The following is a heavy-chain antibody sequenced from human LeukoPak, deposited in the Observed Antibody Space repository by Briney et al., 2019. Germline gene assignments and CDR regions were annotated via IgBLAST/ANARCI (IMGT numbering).Heavy chain of an antibody. Sequence: SETLSLTCTVSGGSISSSSYYWGWIRQPPGKGLEWIGSIYYSGSTYYNPSLKSRVTISVDTSKNQFSLKLSSVTAAGTAVYYCAAETLLVGASDYWGQGTLVTVSS. V-gene: IGHV4-39*01. CDR2: IYYSGST. J-gene: IGHJ4*02. CDR3: AAETLLVGASDY. CDR1: GGSISSSSYY. D-gene: IGHD1-26*01.